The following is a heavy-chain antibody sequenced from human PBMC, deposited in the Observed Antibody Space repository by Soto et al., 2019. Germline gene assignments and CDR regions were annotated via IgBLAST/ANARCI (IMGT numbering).Heavy chain of an antibody. V-gene: IGHV4-39*01. CDR1: GGSISGSSYY. CDR3: ARVAGDLVVVPAAINYYYYGMDV. J-gene: IGHJ6*02. Sequence: PSETLSLTCAVSGGSISGSSYYWGWIRPPPGKGLEWIGSIYYSGRTYYKPSLKRRVTISVDTSKNQLSLKLSSVTAADTAVYYWARVAGDLVVVPAAINYYYYGMDVWGQGTTVTVSS. D-gene: IGHD2-2*02. CDR2: IYYSGRT.